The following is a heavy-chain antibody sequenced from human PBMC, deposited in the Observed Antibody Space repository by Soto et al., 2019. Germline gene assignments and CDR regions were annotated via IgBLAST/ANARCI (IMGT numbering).Heavy chain of an antibody. CDR2: IKSKTNGGTT. CDR1: GFTFSNAW. Sequence: EVQLVGSGGGLVKAGESLRVSCAASGFTFSNAWMSWVRQAPGRGLEWVGRIKSKTNGGTTDYAAPVKGRFSISRDDSKNTLYLQMNSLKTEDTAVYYCTTDDPINRNWGQGTLVTVSS. J-gene: IGHJ4*02. CDR3: TTDDPINRN. V-gene: IGHV3-15*01.